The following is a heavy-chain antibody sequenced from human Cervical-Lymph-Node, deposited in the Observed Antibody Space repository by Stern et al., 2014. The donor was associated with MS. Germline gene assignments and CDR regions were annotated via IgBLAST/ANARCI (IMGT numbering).Heavy chain of an antibody. CDR1: GYTFTSYW. CDR3: ARQRYFDY. V-gene: IGHV5-51*01. CDR2: IFPGGSDI. J-gene: IGHJ4*02. Sequence: VQLGQSGPEVKRPGESLKISCQASGYTFTSYWIGWVRQMPGKGREWSAIIFPGGSDIRYSPSFKGKVPIPAEKSSNTAYLQWNKLKASDTAIYYCARQRYFDYWGQGTLVTVSS.